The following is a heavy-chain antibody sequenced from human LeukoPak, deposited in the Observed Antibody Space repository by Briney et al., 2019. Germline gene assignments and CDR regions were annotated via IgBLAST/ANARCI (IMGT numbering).Heavy chain of an antibody. Sequence: GESLQISCKGSGYSSTNYWIGWVRQMPGKGLEWMAIINPGDSDTRYSPSFQGQVTISADKSISTVYLQWGSLKASDTAMYYCARQPGAGWFDPWGQGTLVTVSS. CDR2: INPGDSDT. V-gene: IGHV5-51*01. J-gene: IGHJ5*02. D-gene: IGHD3-10*01. CDR3: ARQPGAGWFDP. CDR1: GYSSTNYW.